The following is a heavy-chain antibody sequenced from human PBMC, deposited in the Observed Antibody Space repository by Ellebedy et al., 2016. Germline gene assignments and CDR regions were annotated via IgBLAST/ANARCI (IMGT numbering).Heavy chain of an antibody. D-gene: IGHD6-19*01. CDR2: VYHSGST. V-gene: IGHV4-38-2*02. CDR1: AYSISSGNY. Sequence: SETLSLXXTVSAYSISSGNYWAWIRQPPGKGLEWIGTVYHSGSTFYNPSLKSRVTISIDTSKNQFSLNLSSVTAADTAVYYCARTITSGWYNWFDPWGQGTLVTVSS. J-gene: IGHJ5*02. CDR3: ARTITSGWYNWFDP.